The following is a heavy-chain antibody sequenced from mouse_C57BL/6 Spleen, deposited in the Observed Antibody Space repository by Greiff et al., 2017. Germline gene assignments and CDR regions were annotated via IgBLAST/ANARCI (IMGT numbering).Heavy chain of an antibody. D-gene: IGHD2-4*01. Sequence: DVMLVESGGGLVQPGGSLSLSCAASGFTFTDYYMSWVRQPPGKALEWLGFIRNKANGYTTEYSASVKGRFTISRDNSQSILYLQMNALRAEDSATYYCARYKDDDEWYFDVWGTGTTVTVSS. CDR2: IRNKANGYTT. J-gene: IGHJ1*03. CDR3: ARYKDDDEWYFDV. V-gene: IGHV7-3*01. CDR1: GFTFTDYY.